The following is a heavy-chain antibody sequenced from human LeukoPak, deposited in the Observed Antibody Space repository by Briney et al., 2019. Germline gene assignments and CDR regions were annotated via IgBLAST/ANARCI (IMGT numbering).Heavy chain of an antibody. CDR2: ISAYNGNT. D-gene: IGHD6-13*01. V-gene: IGHV1-18*01. CDR3: ARAMRIAAASNYYYGMDV. Sequence: GASVKVSCKASGYTFISYGISWVRQAPGQGLEWMGWISAYNGNTNYAQKLQGRVTMTTDTSTSTAYMELRSLRSDDTAVYYCARAMRIAAASNYYYGMDVWGQGTTVTVSS. J-gene: IGHJ6*02. CDR1: GYTFISYG.